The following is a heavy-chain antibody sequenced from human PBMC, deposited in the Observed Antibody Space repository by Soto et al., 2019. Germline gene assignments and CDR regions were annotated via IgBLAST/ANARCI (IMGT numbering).Heavy chain of an antibody. V-gene: IGHV3-30*03. Sequence: QVQLVESGGGVVQPGRSLRLSCVASGFTFSAYGMHWVRQAPGKGLEWVAVISYDGSDKHYADSVKGRFTVSRDNSKNTLYLQMNSLRAEDTAVYFCARYSGKYQGPIDYWGQGTLVTVSS. CDR3: ARYSGKYQGPIDY. CDR1: GFTFSAYG. D-gene: IGHD1-26*01. CDR2: ISYDGSDK. J-gene: IGHJ4*02.